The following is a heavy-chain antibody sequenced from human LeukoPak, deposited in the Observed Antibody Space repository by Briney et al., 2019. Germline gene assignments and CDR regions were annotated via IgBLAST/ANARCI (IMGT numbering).Heavy chain of an antibody. D-gene: IGHD6-6*01. CDR3: AGYSSSSAFGY. Sequence: SETLSLTCAVYGGSFSGYYWSRIRQPPGKGLEWIGEINHSGSTNYNPSLKSRVTISVDTSKNQFSLKLSSVTAADTVVYYCAGYSSSSAFGYWGQGTLVTVSS. V-gene: IGHV4-34*01. CDR2: INHSGST. J-gene: IGHJ4*02. CDR1: GGSFSGYY.